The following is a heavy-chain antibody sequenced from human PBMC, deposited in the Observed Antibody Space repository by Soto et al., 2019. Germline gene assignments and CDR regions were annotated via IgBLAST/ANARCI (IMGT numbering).Heavy chain of an antibody. CDR1: GGTFSSYA. CDR3: ANYDSSGYYYYYGMDV. CDR2: IIPIFGTA. J-gene: IGHJ6*02. D-gene: IGHD3-22*01. Sequence: SVKVSCKASGGTFSSYAISWVRQAPGQGLEWMGGIIPIFGTANYAQKFQGRVTITADESTSTAYMELSSLRSEDTAVYYCANYDSSGYYYYYGMDVWGQGTTVTVSS. V-gene: IGHV1-69*13.